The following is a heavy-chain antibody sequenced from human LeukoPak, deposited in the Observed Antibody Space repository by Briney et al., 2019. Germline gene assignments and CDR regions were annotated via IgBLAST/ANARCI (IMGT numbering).Heavy chain of an antibody. CDR3: ARGSSGTYDMGY. CDR2: IYSGGST. V-gene: IGHV3-66*01. CDR1: GFTFSSYA. J-gene: IGHJ4*02. D-gene: IGHD1-26*01. Sequence: GGSLRLSCAASGFTFSSYAMSGVRQAPGKGLEWVSVIYSGGSTYYAEYVKGRFTISRDNSKNTLFLQMNGLRAEDTAVYYCARGSSGTYDMGYWGQGTLVTVSS.